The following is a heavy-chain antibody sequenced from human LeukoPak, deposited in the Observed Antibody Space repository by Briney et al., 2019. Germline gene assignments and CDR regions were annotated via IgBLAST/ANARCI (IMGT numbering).Heavy chain of an antibody. CDR2: IYSGGST. CDR3: ARRGELSFLV. D-gene: IGHD3-16*02. V-gene: IGHV3-66*04. CDR1: GFTVSSKY. Sequence: GGSLRLSCAASGFTVSSKYMSWVRQAPGKGLEWVSVIYSGGSTYYADSVKGRFTISRDNSKNTVYLQMNSLRAEDTAVYYCARRGELSFLVWGQGTLVTVSS. J-gene: IGHJ4*02.